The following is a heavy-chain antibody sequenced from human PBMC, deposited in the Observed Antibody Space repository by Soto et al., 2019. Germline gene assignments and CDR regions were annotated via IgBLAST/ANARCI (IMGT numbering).Heavy chain of an antibody. CDR2: ISYDGSNK. CDR1: GFTFSSYA. CDR3: ARDTHGDQRGHGGFDY. Sequence: GGSLRLSCAASGFTFSSYAMHWVRQAPGKGLEWVAVISYDGSNKYYADSVKGRFTISRDNSKNTLYLQMNSLRAEDTAVYYCARDTHGDQRGHGGFDYWGQGTLVTVSS. D-gene: IGHD4-17*01. V-gene: IGHV3-30-3*01. J-gene: IGHJ4*02.